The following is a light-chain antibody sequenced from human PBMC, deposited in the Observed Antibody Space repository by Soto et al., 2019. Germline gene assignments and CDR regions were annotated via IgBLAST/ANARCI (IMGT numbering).Light chain of an antibody. CDR1: SSDVGGHDY. CDR2: EVS. CDR3: SEYTDSNSFYV. V-gene: IGLV2-14*01. Sequence: QSVLTQPASVSGSSGQSITISCNVTSSDVGGHDYVSWYQQHPGKAPKLTIFEVSNRPSVVSNRVSGSKSGNTASLTISGLQAEDEADYYCSEYTDSNSFYVFGSGTKVTGL. J-gene: IGLJ1*01.